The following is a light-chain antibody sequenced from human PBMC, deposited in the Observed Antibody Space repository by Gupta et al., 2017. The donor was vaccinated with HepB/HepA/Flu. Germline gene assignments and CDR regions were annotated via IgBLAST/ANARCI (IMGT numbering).Light chain of an antibody. CDR2: DVS. V-gene: IGLV2-11*01. CDR1: SSDVGGYNY. J-gene: IGLJ2*01. CDR3: CYYAGSYTFVI. Sequence: QSALTQPRSVSGSPGQSVTISCTGTSSDVGGYNYVSWYQQHPGKAPKLMIYDVSKRPSGVPDRFSGSKSANTASLTISGLQAEDEADNYCCYYAGSYTFVIFGGGTKLTVL.